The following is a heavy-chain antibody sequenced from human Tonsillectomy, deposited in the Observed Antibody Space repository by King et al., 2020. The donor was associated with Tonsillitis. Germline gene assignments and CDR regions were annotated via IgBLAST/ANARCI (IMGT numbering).Heavy chain of an antibody. CDR1: GGSISSSSYY. J-gene: IGHJ4*02. Sequence: QLQESGPGLVKPSETLSLTCTVSGGSISSSSYYWGWIRQPPGKGLEWIGSIYYSGSTYYNPSLKSRVTISVDTSKNQFSLKLSSVTAADTAVYYCARLPGIAAACTPPLFDYWGQGTLVTVSS. CDR2: IYYSGST. D-gene: IGHD6-13*01. V-gene: IGHV4-39*07. CDR3: ARLPGIAAACTPPLFDY.